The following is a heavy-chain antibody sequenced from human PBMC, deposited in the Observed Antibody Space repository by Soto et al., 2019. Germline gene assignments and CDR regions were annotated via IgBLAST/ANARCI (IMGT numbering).Heavy chain of an antibody. Sequence: QVQLQESGPGLVKPSETLSLTCTVSGGSVSSGSYYWSWIRQPPGKGLEWIGYIYYSGSTNYNPSLKSRVTISVDTSKNQFSLKLSSVIAADTAVYYCARDLIGGSYVHFDYWGQGTLVTVSS. CDR3: ARDLIGGSYVHFDY. J-gene: IGHJ4*02. V-gene: IGHV4-61*01. CDR2: IYYSGST. CDR1: GGSVSSGSYY. D-gene: IGHD1-26*01.